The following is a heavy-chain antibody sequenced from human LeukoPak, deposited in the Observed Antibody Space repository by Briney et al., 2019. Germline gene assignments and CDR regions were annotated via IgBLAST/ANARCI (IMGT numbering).Heavy chain of an antibody. CDR1: GGSISNYY. V-gene: IGHV4-59*12. CDR2: IYHSGST. J-gene: IGHJ6*03. Sequence: KPSETLSLTCTVSGGSISNYYWSWIRQPPGKGLEWIGYIYHSGSTYYNPSLKSRVTISVDRSKNQFSLKLSSVTAADTAVYYCAREGEGFGELYYYYYMDVWGKGTTVTVSS. CDR3: AREGEGFGELYYYYYMDV. D-gene: IGHD3-10*01.